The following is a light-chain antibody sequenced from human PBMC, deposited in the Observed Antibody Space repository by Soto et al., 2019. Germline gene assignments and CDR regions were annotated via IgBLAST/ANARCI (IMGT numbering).Light chain of an antibody. CDR2: GAS. J-gene: IGKJ2*01. CDR1: RSVAYN. Sequence: EIAMTQSPTTLSVSPGERATLSCRASRSVAYNLAWYQQKPAQAPRLLIYGASTRATGIPARFSASGFGTDFTLTISSLQSEDFAIYYCQQYNDWPPYTFGQGTKVDIK. CDR3: QQYNDWPPYT. V-gene: IGKV3-15*01.